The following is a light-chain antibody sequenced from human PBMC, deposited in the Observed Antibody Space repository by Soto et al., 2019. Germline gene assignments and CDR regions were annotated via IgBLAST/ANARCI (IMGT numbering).Light chain of an antibody. V-gene: IGLV1-44*01. Sequence: QSVLTQPPSASGTPGQRVTISCSGSSSNLGSNTVNWYQQFPGTAPKLLMYGNNQRYSGVPDRFSGSKSGTSASLAISGLQSEDEADYYCAAWDDSLNGVLFGGGTKVTVL. CDR2: GNN. CDR3: AAWDDSLNGVL. CDR1: SSNLGSNT. J-gene: IGLJ2*01.